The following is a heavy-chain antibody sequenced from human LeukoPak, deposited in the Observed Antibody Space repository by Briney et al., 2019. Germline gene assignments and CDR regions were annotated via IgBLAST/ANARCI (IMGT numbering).Heavy chain of an antibody. Sequence: SETLSLTCAVYGGSFSGYYWSWIRQPPGKGLEWIGEINHSGSTNYNPSLKSRVTISVDTSKKQFSLKLSSVTAADTAVYYCARVTGYMIEDYFDYWGQGILVTVSS. CDR2: INHSGST. CDR3: ARVTGYMIEDYFDY. J-gene: IGHJ4*02. CDR1: GGSFSGYY. V-gene: IGHV4-34*01. D-gene: IGHD3-9*01.